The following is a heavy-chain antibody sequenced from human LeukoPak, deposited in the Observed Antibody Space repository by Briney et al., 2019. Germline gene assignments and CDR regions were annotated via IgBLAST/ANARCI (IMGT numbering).Heavy chain of an antibody. J-gene: IGHJ2*01. Sequence: PSETLSLTCAVYGGSFSGYYWSWIRQPPGKGLEWIGEINHSGSTNYNPSLKSRVTISVDTSKNQFSLKLSSVTAADTAVYYCARLSLMNPQLAYWYFDVWGRGTLVTVSS. V-gene: IGHV4-34*01. CDR3: ARLSLMNPQLAYWYFDV. CDR2: INHSGST. D-gene: IGHD1-1*01. CDR1: GGSFSGYY.